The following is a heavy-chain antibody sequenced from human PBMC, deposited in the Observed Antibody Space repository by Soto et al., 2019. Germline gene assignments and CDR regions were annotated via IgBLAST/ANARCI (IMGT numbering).Heavy chain of an antibody. V-gene: IGHV3-30-3*01. CDR2: ISYDDSNK. J-gene: IGHJ6*02. CDR3: ARDLNIVVVVAGITHSCCYGMGV. CDR1: GFTFSSYA. D-gene: IGHD2-15*01. Sequence: PGGSLRLSCAASGFTFSSYAMHSVRQAPGKGLEWVAVISYDDSNKYYADSVKGRFTISRDNSKNTLYLQMNSLRADDTAVYYCARDLNIVVVVAGITHSCCYGMGVWGQGTTVTVSS.